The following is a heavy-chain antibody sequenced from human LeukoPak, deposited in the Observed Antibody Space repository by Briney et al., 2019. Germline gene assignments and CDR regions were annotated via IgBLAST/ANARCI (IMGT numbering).Heavy chain of an antibody. D-gene: IGHD3-22*01. Sequence: SETLSLTCAVYGGSFSGYYWSWIRQPPRKGLEWIGEINHSGSTNYNPSLKSRVTISVDTSKNQFCLKLSSVTAADTAVYYCARGVRLDSWGQGTLVTVSS. CDR3: ARGVRLDS. CDR1: GGSFSGYY. J-gene: IGHJ4*02. CDR2: INHSGST. V-gene: IGHV4-34*01.